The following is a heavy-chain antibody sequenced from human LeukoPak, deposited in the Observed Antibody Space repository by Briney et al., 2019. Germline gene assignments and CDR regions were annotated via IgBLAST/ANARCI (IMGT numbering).Heavy chain of an antibody. V-gene: IGHV4-34*01. CDR1: GGSFSGYY. Sequence: PSETLSLTCAVSGGSFSGYYWTWIRQPPGKGLEWIGEINHSGSTNYNPSLKSRVTISVDTSKNQFSLKLSSVTAADTAVYYCARLGGTQKGYAFDIWGQGTMVTVSS. CDR3: ARLGGTQKGYAFDI. CDR2: INHSGST. J-gene: IGHJ3*02. D-gene: IGHD1-1*01.